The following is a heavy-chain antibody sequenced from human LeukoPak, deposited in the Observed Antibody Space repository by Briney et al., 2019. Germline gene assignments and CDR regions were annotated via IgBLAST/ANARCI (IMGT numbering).Heavy chain of an antibody. J-gene: IGHJ4*02. V-gene: IGHV4-39*01. D-gene: IGHD3-22*01. CDR3: ARHKPVYYYDSSGYDY. CDR1: GGSISSSSYY. CDR2: IYYSGST. Sequence: SETLSLTCSVSGGSISSSSYYWGWIRQPPGKGLEWIGSIYYSGSTYYNPSLKSRVAISVDTSKNQFSLKLSSVTAADTAVYYCARHKPVYYYDSSGYDYWGQGTLVTVSS.